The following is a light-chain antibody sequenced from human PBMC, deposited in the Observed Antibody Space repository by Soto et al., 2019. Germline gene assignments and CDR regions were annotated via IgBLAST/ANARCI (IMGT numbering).Light chain of an antibody. J-gene: IGKJ3*01. Sequence: AIRMTKSLSSLSASTGDRVTITCRASQGISSYLASYQQKPGKAPKLLIYAASTLQSGVPSRFSGSGSGTDLTLTISCLQSEDVATYYCQQYYSYPLTFGPGTKVDIK. CDR1: QGISSY. CDR2: AAS. V-gene: IGKV1-8*01. CDR3: QQYYSYPLT.